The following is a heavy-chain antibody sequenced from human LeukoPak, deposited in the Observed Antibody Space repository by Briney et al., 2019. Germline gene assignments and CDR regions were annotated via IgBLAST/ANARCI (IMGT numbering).Heavy chain of an antibody. CDR2: IIPIFGTA. V-gene: IGHV1-69*01. D-gene: IGHD3-9*01. Sequence: SVKVSCKASGGTFSSYAISWVRQAPGQGLEWMGGIIPIFGTANYAQKFQGRVTITADESTSTTYMELSSLRSEDTAVYYCARDSISRYDILTGYLNWFDPWGQGTLVTVSS. CDR1: GGTFSSYA. J-gene: IGHJ5*02. CDR3: ARDSISRYDILTGYLNWFDP.